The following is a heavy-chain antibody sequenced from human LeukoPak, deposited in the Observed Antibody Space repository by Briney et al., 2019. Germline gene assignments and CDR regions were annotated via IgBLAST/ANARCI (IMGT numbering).Heavy chain of an antibody. Sequence: SETLSLTCTVSGGSISINNYYWGWIRQPPGRGLEWIASINDGGSTYCNPSLKSRVTMSVDTSKNQFSLRLSSVTAADTAMYYCVRDDFGDYTRRFDPWGQGTLVTVSS. CDR1: GGSISINNYY. V-gene: IGHV4-39*07. CDR2: INDGGST. D-gene: IGHD4-17*01. J-gene: IGHJ5*02. CDR3: VRDDFGDYTRRFDP.